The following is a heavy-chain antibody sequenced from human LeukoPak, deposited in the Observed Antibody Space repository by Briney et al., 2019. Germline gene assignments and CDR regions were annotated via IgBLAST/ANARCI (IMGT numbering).Heavy chain of an antibody. D-gene: IGHD3-16*02. J-gene: IGHJ4*02. V-gene: IGHV3-30*02. Sequence: GGSLRLSCAASGLTFSGYAMHWVRQAPGKGLEWVALLRSDGSNKYYADSVKGRFTISRDNSKNTLYLQMSSLRAEDTAVYYCAKDLFGSLGELSLPDYWGQGTLVTVSS. CDR2: LRSDGSNK. CDR3: AKDLFGSLGELSLPDY. CDR1: GLTFSGYA.